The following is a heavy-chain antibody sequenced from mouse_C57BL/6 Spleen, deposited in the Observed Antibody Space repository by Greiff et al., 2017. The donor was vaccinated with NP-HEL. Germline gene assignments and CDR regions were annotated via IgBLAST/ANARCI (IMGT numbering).Heavy chain of an antibody. V-gene: IGHV1-82*01. CDR2: IYPGDGDT. D-gene: IGHD1-1*01. CDR3: ARRGYGSSYYFDY. CDR1: GYAFSSSW. J-gene: IGHJ2*01. Sequence: VKLQQSGPELVKPGASVKISCKASGYAFSSSWMNWVKQRPGKGLEWIGRIYPGDGDTNYNGKFKGKATLTADKSSSTAYMQLSSLTSEDSAVYFCARRGYGSSYYFDYWGKGTTLTVSS.